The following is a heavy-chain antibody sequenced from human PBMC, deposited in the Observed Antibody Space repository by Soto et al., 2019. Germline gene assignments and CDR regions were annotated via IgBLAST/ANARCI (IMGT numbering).Heavy chain of an antibody. V-gene: IGHV4-59*08. CDR3: ARSGITIFGVVIYYYYYMDV. CDR2: IYYSGST. CDR1: GGSISSYY. Sequence: SETLSLTCTFSGGSISSYYWSWIRQPPGKGLEWIGYIYYSGSTNYNPSLKSRVTISVDTSKNQFSLKLSSVTAADTAVYYCARSGITIFGVVIYYYYYMDVWGKGTTVTVSS. J-gene: IGHJ6*03. D-gene: IGHD3-3*01.